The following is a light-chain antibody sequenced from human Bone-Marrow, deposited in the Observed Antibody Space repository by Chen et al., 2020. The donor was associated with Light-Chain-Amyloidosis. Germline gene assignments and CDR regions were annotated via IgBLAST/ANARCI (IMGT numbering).Light chain of an antibody. V-gene: IGLV1-47*01. CDR1: RSNIGINH. CDR2: KSD. CDR3: AAWEDRLNGWV. J-gene: IGLJ3*02. Sequence: QSVLTQPPSASGPPGQRITISCSGSRSNIGINHVYWYQQLPGTAPKLFMYKSDQRPSGVPDRCAGSKSGGSASLAISGLRSEDEADYYCAAWEDRLNGWVFGGGTKLTVL.